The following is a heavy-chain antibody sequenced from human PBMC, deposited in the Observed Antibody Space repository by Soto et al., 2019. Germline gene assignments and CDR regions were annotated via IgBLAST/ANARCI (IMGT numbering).Heavy chain of an antibody. D-gene: IGHD6-6*01. CDR2: IYYSGST. J-gene: IGHJ4*02. Sequence: SDTLSLTCTVSGCSVSSGSYYWSWVRQPPGKGLEWIGYIYYSGSTNYNPSLKSRVTISVDTSKNQFSLKLSSVTAADTAVYYCARGRGDLKLRKFSSSPPDYWGQGTLVTVSS. CDR3: ARGRGDLKLRKFSSSPPDY. V-gene: IGHV4-61*01. CDR1: GCSVSSGSYY.